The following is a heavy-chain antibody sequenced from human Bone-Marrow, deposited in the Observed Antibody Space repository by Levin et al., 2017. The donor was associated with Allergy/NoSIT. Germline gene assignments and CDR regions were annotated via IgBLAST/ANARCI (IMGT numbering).Heavy chain of an antibody. D-gene: IGHD3-16*01. CDR3: ALEDLGYANFDY. Sequence: LSLTCAASGFTFASHWMHWVRQAPGEGLMWVSRINADGSDTRCADSVKGRFSISRDNAKNTLYLQMNSLRAEDTAVYYCALEDLGYANFDYWGQGALVTVSS. J-gene: IGHJ4*02. CDR1: GFTFASHW. CDR2: INADGSDT. V-gene: IGHV3-74*01.